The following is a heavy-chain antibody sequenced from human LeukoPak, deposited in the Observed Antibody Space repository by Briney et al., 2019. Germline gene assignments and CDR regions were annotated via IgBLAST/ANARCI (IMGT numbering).Heavy chain of an antibody. CDR1: GDSISSTIYD. CDR3: ARHQYQLSALHY. Sequence: PSETLSLTCTVSGDSISSTIYDWGWIRQRAGKGLEWIGRMSTSGSTSYNPSLKTRVTISVHTSKNQFSLNLNSVTAADTAVYYCARHQYQLSALHYWGQGTLVTVSS. CDR2: MSTSGST. V-gene: IGHV4-61*02. J-gene: IGHJ4*02. D-gene: IGHD2-2*01.